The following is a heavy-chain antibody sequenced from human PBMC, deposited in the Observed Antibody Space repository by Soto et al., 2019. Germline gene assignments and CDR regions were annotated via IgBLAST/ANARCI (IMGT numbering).Heavy chain of an antibody. CDR1: GGSISSGGYY. Sequence: PSGTLSLTCTVSGGSISSGGYYWSWIRQHPGKGLEWIGYIYYSGSTYYNPSLKSRVTISVDTSKNQFSLKLSSVTAADTAVYYCARVPSISITMVRGVIIRYFDYWGQGTLVTVSS. CDR3: ARVPSISITMVRGVIIRYFDY. D-gene: IGHD3-10*01. CDR2: IYYSGST. V-gene: IGHV4-31*03. J-gene: IGHJ4*02.